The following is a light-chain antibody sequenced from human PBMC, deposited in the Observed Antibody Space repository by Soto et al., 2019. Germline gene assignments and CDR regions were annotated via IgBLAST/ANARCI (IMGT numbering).Light chain of an antibody. CDR1: QSVSSSS. Sequence: EIVLTQSPATLSLSPGERATLSFRASQSVSSSSLAWYQQKPGQAPRLLIYAASSRATGIPDRFSGSGSGTDFTLTISRLEPEDFAVYYCQQYGSSPITFGQGTRLVIK. V-gene: IGKV3-20*01. CDR2: AAS. CDR3: QQYGSSPIT. J-gene: IGKJ5*01.